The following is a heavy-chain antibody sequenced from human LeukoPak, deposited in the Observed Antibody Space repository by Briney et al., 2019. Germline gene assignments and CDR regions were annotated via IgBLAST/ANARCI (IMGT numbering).Heavy chain of an antibody. CDR2: IGTAGDT. V-gene: IGHV3-13*01. CDR3: ARDRPDYGAERFAY. J-gene: IGHJ4*02. CDR1: GFTFSNYD. D-gene: IGHD4-17*01. Sequence: SGGYLRLSCAASGFTFSNYDMHWVRHATGKGLEWFSGIGTAGDTYYPDSVKGRFTISRENAKNSLYLQMNSLRAEDTAVYYCARDRPDYGAERFAYWGQGTLVTVSS.